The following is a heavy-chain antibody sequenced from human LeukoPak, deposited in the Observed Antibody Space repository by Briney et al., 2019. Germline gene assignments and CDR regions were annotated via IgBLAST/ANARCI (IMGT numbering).Heavy chain of an antibody. D-gene: IGHD3-10*01. Sequence: PGGSLRLSCGGSGFTFSDYYMNWIRQTPGKGLEWVSYISSSGSSIYQADSVKGRFTISRDNAKNSLYLQMNSLRADDTAVYYCARGGGNFDYWGQGTLVTVSS. V-gene: IGHV3-11*01. CDR2: ISSSGSSI. CDR1: GFTFSDYY. CDR3: ARGGGNFDY. J-gene: IGHJ4*02.